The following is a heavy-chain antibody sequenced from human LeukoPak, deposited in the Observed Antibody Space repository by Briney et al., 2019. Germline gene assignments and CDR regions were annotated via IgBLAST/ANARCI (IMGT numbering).Heavy chain of an antibody. CDR2: IIPILGIA. CDR3: ARIGNHSSGYDYYGMDV. V-gene: IGHV1-69*04. D-gene: IGHD3-22*01. CDR1: GGTFSSYA. Sequence: GASVKVSCKASGGTFSSYAISWVRQAPGQGLEWMGRIIPILGIANYAQKFQGRVTITADKSTSTAYMELSSLRSEDTAVYYCARIGNHSSGYDYYGMDVWGQGTTVTVSS. J-gene: IGHJ6*02.